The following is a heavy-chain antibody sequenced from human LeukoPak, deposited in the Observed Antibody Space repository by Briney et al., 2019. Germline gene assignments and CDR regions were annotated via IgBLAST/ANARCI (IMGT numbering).Heavy chain of an antibody. Sequence: PGGSLRLSCAASGFTFDDYGMSWVRQAPGKGLEWVSYISSSGSTIYYADSVKGRFTISRDNAKNSLYLQMNSLRAEDTAVYYCARAGRLGELSLSGWFDPWGQGTLVTVSS. V-gene: IGHV3-11*04. J-gene: IGHJ5*02. CDR2: ISSSGSTI. CDR3: ARAGRLGELSLSGWFDP. D-gene: IGHD3-16*02. CDR1: GFTFDDYG.